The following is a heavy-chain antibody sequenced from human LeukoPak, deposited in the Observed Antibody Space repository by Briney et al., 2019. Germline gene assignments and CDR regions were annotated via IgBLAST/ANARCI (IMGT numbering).Heavy chain of an antibody. D-gene: IGHD6-6*01. CDR2: IIPIFGTA. J-gene: IGHJ4*02. CDR3: ASIAGSSSAISDY. CDR1: GGTFSSYA. V-gene: IGHV1-69*13. Sequence: SVKASCKASGGTFSSYAISWVRQAPGQGLEWMGGIIPIFGTANYAQKFQGRVTITADESTSTAYMELSSLRSEDTAVYYCASIAGSSSAISDYWGQGTLVTVSS.